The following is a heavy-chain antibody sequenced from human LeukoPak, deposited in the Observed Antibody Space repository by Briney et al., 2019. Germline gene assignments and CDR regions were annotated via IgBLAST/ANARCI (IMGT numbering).Heavy chain of an antibody. V-gene: IGHV3-30-3*02. CDR1: GFTFSSYA. J-gene: IGHJ5*02. CDR3: AKTQGLRYFDWLLYPLGP. D-gene: IGHD3-9*01. CDR2: ISYDGSNK. Sequence: PGGSLRLSCAASGFTFSSYAMHWVRQAPGKGLEWVAVISYDGSNKYYADSVKGRFTISRDNSKNTLYLQINSLRAEDTAVYYCAKTQGLRYFDWLLYPLGPWGQGTLVTVSS.